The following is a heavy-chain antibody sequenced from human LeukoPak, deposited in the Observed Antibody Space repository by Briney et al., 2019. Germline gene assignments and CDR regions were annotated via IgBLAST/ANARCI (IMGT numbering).Heavy chain of an antibody. J-gene: IGHJ3*02. CDR2: IYYSGST. CDR3: AREMATTQPDAFDI. D-gene: IGHD5-24*01. Sequence: SETLSLTCTVSGGSIGSSSYYWGWIRQPPGKGLEWIGSIYYSGSTYYNPSLKSRVTISVDTSKNQFSLKLSSVTAADTAVYYCAREMATTQPDAFDIWGQGTMVTVSS. CDR1: GGSIGSSSYY. V-gene: IGHV4-39*07.